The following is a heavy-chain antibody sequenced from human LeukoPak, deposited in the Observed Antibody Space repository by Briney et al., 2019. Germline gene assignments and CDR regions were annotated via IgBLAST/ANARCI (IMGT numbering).Heavy chain of an antibody. CDR3: ASARWDS. Sequence: SETLSLTCAVYGGSFSGYYWSWIRQPPGKGLEWIGEVYHSGSTNYNPSLKSRVTISVDKSKNLFSLKLTSVTAADTAMYYCASARWDSWGQGTLVTVSS. V-gene: IGHV4-34*01. CDR2: VYHSGST. D-gene: IGHD5-24*01. J-gene: IGHJ4*02. CDR1: GGSFSGYY.